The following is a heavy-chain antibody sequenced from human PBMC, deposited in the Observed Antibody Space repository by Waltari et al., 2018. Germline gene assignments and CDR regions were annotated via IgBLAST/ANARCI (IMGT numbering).Heavy chain of an antibody. Sequence: QVQLVQSGAEVKKPGASVKVSCKAFGYTLSDYYMHWVRQAPVQGLEWMGWINPNSESTKYAQKFQGRVTLTRDTSINTVYMELSSLRSDDTALYYCARDGSFDFWGQGTLVTVSS. CDR2: INPNSEST. J-gene: IGHJ4*02. CDR3: ARDGSFDF. V-gene: IGHV1-2*02. CDR1: GYTLSDYY.